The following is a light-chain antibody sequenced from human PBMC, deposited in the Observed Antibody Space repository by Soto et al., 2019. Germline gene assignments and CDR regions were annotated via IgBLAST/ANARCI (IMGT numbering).Light chain of an antibody. CDR2: SAP. V-gene: IGKV4-1*01. CDR1: QSILYSSNNRNY. J-gene: IGKJ4*01. Sequence: DIVMTQSPDSLAVSLGERATINCKSSQSILYSSNNRNYLAWYQQKPGQPPKLLTYSAPIRESGVPARFSGSGSWSDFTLTISSLQAEDVAVYYCQQYYSTPPLTCGGGTKVEIK. CDR3: QQYYSTPPLT.